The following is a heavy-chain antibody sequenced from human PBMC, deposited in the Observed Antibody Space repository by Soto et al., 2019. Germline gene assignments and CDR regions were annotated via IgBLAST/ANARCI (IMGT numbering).Heavy chain of an antibody. CDR1: GFNFNSYT. CDR3: ARFDSNNWYGCDS. D-gene: IGHD6-13*01. J-gene: IGHJ4*02. V-gene: IGHV3-48*01. CDR2: ITSTSDTI. Sequence: EVQLVESGGDLVQPGGSLRLTCAASGFNFNSYTMTWVRQAPGKGLEWISYITSTSDTIYYAESVRGRFTVSRDKAKNLLYLQMSRLRAEDSAMYYCARFDSNNWYGCDSLGQGTLVTVSS.